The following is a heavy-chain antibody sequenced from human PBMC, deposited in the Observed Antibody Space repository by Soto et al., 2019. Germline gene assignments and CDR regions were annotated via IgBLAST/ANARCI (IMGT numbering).Heavy chain of an antibody. CDR3: ASGDIVVVPAAMPLDY. V-gene: IGHV4-30-4*08. Sequence: SETLSLTCSVSGGSISSSSYYWGWIRQPPGKGLEWIGYIYYSGSTYYNPSLKSRVTISVDTSKNQFSLKLSSVTAADTAVYYCASGDIVVVPAAMPLDYWGQGTLVTVSS. J-gene: IGHJ4*02. CDR1: GGSISSSSYY. D-gene: IGHD2-2*01. CDR2: IYYSGST.